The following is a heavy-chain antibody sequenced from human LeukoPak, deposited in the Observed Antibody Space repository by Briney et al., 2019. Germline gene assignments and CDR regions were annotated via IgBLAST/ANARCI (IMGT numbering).Heavy chain of an antibody. V-gene: IGHV3-23*01. J-gene: IGHJ4*02. CDR2: ISGSGGST. Sequence: HSGGSLRLSCAASGFTFSSYAMSWVRQAPGKGLEWVSAISGSGGSTYYADSVKGRFTISRDNSKNTLYLQMNSLRAEDTAVYYCAKDLGFGCDNCGVYDYWGQGTLVTVSS. CDR3: AKDLGFGCDNCGVYDY. CDR1: GFTFSSYA. D-gene: IGHD2-21*01.